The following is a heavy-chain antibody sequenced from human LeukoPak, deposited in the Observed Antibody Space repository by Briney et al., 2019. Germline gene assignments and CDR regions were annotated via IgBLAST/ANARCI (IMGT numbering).Heavy chain of an antibody. D-gene: IGHD3-22*01. CDR2: IIPIFGTA. CDR1: GGTFSSYA. Sequence: ASVKVSCKASGGTFSSYAISWVRQAPGQGLEWMGGIIPIFGTANYAQKFQGRVTITADESTSTAYMELSSLRSEDTAVYYCARDSGGYYDSSGYDWGQGTLVTVSS. J-gene: IGHJ4*02. V-gene: IGHV1-69*13. CDR3: ARDSGGYYDSSGYD.